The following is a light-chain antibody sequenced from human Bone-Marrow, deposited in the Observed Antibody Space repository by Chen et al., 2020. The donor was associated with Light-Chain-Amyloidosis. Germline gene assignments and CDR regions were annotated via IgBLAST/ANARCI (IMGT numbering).Light chain of an antibody. CDR3: LQRGYWHLT. J-gene: IGKJ4*01. CDR2: DAS. CDR1: QSVNSF. Sequence: EIVLTQSPATLSLSPGERATLSCRASQSVNSFLALYQQKPGQAPRLLIYDASHRATGVPARFSGSGSGTDFTLTISSLEPEDFAVYYCLQRGYWHLTVGGGTKVEIK. V-gene: IGKV3-11*01.